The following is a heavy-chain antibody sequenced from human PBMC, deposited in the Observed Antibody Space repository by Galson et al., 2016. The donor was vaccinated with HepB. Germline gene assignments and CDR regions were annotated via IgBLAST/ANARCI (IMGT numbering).Heavy chain of an antibody. CDR3: ARDPGPMYSSSWYLDF. V-gene: IGHV3-30-3*01. D-gene: IGHD6-13*01. CDR1: GFTFSSYA. J-gene: IGHJ4*02. Sequence: SLRLSCAASGFTFSSYAIHWVRQAPGQGLAWVAVISSDGDNKYYADSVKGRFTISRDISKNTLYLQMNSLRREDTAVYYCARDPGPMYSSSWYLDFWGQGTLVTVSS. CDR2: ISSDGDNK.